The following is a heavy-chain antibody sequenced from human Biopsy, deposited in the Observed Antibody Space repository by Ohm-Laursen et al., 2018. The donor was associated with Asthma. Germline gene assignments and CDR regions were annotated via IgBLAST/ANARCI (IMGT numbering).Heavy chain of an antibody. D-gene: IGHD6-19*01. J-gene: IGHJ1*01. CDR1: GGSFTHYF. Sequence: SDTLSLTCAISGGSFTHYFWMWIRQPPGKGLEWIGEVNYRGDTNYNPSLEIRVSISVDTSTYHFSLRLNSVTAADTAVYYCVRGEEVAGTYFKDWDQGTLVTVSS. CDR3: VRGEEVAGTYFKD. CDR2: VNYRGDT. V-gene: IGHV4-34*01.